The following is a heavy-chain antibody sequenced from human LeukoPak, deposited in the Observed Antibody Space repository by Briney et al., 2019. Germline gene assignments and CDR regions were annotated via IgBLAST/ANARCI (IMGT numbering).Heavy chain of an antibody. Sequence: GGSLRLSCAASGFTFSSFSMNWVRQAPGKGLEWVSYISSSSSTIYYADSVKGRFTISRDNAKSSLYLQMNSLRAEDTAVYYCARVLHKRNYDSSVYYGYWGQGTLVTVSS. J-gene: IGHJ4*02. CDR2: ISSSSSTI. D-gene: IGHD3-22*01. V-gene: IGHV3-48*01. CDR3: ARVLHKRNYDSSVYYGY. CDR1: GFTFSSFS.